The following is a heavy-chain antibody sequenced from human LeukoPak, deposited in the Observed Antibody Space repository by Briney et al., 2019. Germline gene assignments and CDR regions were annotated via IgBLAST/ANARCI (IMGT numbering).Heavy chain of an antibody. CDR2: ISTSGSTI. Sequence: GGSLRLSCAVSGFTFSDYYMSWIRQAPGKGLEWVSYISTSGSTIYYADSVKGRFTISRDNAKNSLYLQMNSLRAEDTAVYYCARDRLGDYDSSGDYDYWGQGTLVTVSS. CDR1: GFTFSDYY. CDR3: ARDRLGDYDSSGDYDY. J-gene: IGHJ4*02. V-gene: IGHV3-11*01. D-gene: IGHD3-22*01.